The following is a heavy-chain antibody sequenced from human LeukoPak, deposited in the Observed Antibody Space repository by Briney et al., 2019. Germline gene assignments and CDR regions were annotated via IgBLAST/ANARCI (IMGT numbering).Heavy chain of an antibody. J-gene: IGHJ3*02. CDR2: ISWNSGSI. CDR3: AKGGSYFPDAFDI. CDR1: GFSFNNYA. D-gene: IGHD1-26*01. V-gene: IGHV3-9*01. Sequence: GGSLRLSCVTSGFSFNNYAMHWVRQVPGKGLEWVSGISWNSGSIGYADSVKGRFTISRDNAKNSLYLQMNSLRAEDTALYYCAKGGSYFPDAFDIWGQGTMVTVSS.